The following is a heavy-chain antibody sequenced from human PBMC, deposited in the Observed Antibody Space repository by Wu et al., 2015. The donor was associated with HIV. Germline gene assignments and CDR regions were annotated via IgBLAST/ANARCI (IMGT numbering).Heavy chain of an antibody. CDR2: IIPMFDTA. CDR1: GGSFSKNS. V-gene: IGHV1-69*05. CDR3: LVDTDIVTL. J-gene: IGHJ4*02. D-gene: IGHD5-18*01. Sequence: QVQLLQSGAEVKRPGSSVKVSCKTSGGSFSKNSYQLGGDRPLGQGFEWVGGIIPMFDTADSAQKFHGRVTISTDESRRTVYLALSSLRSEDTAVYYCLVDTDIVTLWGQGTLVTVSS.